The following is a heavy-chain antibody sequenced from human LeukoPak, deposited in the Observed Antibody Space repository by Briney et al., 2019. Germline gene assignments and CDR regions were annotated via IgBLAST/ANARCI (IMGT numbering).Heavy chain of an antibody. CDR3: ARPHSSWYSFDY. D-gene: IGHD6-13*01. CDR1: GYTFTSYD. CDR2: MNPNRGNT. V-gene: IGHV1-8*01. Sequence: ASVKVSCKASGYTFTSYDINWVRQATGQGLEWMGWMNPNRGNTGYAQKFQGRVTMTRNTSISTAYMELSSLRSEDTAVYYCARPHSSWYSFDYWGQGTLVTVSS. J-gene: IGHJ4*02.